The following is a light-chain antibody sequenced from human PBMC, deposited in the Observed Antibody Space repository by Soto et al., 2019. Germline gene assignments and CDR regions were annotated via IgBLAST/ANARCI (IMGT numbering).Light chain of an antibody. CDR3: SSYTSRSTVV. V-gene: IGLV2-14*03. J-gene: IGLJ3*02. CDR1: SSDVGGFDY. Sequence: QSAQTQPASVSGSNGQSITISCTGTSSDVGGFDYVSWYRQYPGKAPKVMIYDVNNRPSGVSARFSGSKSGNTASLTISGLQAEDEADYYCSSYTSRSTVVFGGGTKLTVL. CDR2: DVN.